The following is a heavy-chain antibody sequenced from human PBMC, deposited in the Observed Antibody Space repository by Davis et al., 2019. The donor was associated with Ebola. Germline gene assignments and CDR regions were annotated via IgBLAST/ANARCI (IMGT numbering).Heavy chain of an antibody. V-gene: IGHV3-30*03. CDR1: GFTFSSYG. J-gene: IGHJ4*02. Sequence: GESLKISCAASGFTFSSYGMHWVRQAPGKGLEWVAVISYDGSNKYYADSVKGRFTISRDNSKNTLYLQMNSLRAEDTAVYYCARHTSLGYWGQGTLVTVSS. CDR3: ARHTSLGY. D-gene: IGHD3-16*01. CDR2: ISYDGSNK.